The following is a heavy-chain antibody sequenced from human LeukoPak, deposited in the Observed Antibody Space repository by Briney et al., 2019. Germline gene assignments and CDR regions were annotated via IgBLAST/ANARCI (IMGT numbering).Heavy chain of an antibody. CDR3: ARELGYCSGGSCQSWFDP. CDR1: GYTFTGYY. V-gene: IGHV1-2*02. Sequence: ASVKVSCKASGYTFTGYYMHWVRQAPGQGLEWMGWINPNSGGTNYAQKFQGRVTMTRDTSISTAYMELSKLRSDDTAVYYCARELGYCSGGSCQSWFDPWGQGTLVTVSS. J-gene: IGHJ5*02. CDR2: INPNSGGT. D-gene: IGHD2-15*01.